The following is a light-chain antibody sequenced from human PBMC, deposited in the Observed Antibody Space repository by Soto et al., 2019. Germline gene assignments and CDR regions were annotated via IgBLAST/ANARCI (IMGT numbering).Light chain of an antibody. J-gene: IGLJ2*01. CDR2: DVS. V-gene: IGLV2-11*01. CDR1: TSDVGASNY. Sequence: QSALTQPRSVSGSLGQSVTISCTGTTSDVGASNYVSWYQHCPGKAPKLMICDVSKRPSGVPDRFSGSKSGNTASLTISGLQADDEADYYWCSYAGTYTWVFGGGTKLTVL. CDR3: CSYAGTYTWV.